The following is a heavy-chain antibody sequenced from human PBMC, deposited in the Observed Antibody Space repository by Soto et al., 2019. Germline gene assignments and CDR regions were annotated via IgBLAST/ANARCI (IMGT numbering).Heavy chain of an antibody. CDR1: GFTFSNAW. CDR2: IKTKTDGGTT. Sequence: GGSLRLSCAASGFTFSNAWMSWVRQAPGKGLEWVGRIKTKTDGGTTDYAAPVKGRFTISRDDSKNTLYLQMNSLKTEDTAVYYCTKEYSSRWYREILNYWGKGTLGTAPQ. J-gene: IGHJ4*02. D-gene: IGHD6-13*01. V-gene: IGHV3-15*01. CDR3: TKEYSSRWYREILNY.